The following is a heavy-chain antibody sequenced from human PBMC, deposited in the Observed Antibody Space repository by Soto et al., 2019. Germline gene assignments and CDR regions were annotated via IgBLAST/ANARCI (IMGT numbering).Heavy chain of an antibody. CDR2: MYHSGST. Sequence: PSETLSLTCAVSGGSISSGGYSWSWIRQPPGKGLEWIGYMYHSGSTYYNPSLKSRVTISVDTSKNQFSLKLSSVTAADTVVYYCARRPSGSYSDYWGQGTLVTAPQ. V-gene: IGHV4-30-2*01. CDR3: ARRPSGSYSDY. D-gene: IGHD3-10*01. CDR1: GGSISSGGYS. J-gene: IGHJ4*02.